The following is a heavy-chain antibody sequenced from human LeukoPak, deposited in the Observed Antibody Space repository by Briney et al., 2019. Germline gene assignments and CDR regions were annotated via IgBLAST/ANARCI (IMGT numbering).Heavy chain of an antibody. Sequence: PSETLSLTCAVSGYSISSGYYWGWSRHPPGKGLEWIGSIHHSGSTYYNPSLKSRVTISVDTSKNQFSLKLSSVTAADTAVYYCAGVWFGELFSSYNWFDPWGQGTLVTVYS. V-gene: IGHV4-38-2*01. CDR2: IHHSGST. D-gene: IGHD3-10*01. CDR1: GYSISSGYY. J-gene: IGHJ5*02. CDR3: AGVWFGELFSSYNWFDP.